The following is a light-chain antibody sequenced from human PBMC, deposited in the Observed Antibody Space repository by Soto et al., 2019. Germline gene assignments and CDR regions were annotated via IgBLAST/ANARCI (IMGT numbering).Light chain of an antibody. CDR1: QGIGNY. Sequence: DIQMTQSPSSLSASVGDRVTITCRASQGIGNYLAWFQKKPGKAPKSLIYGASTLHSGVPSKFSGSGSETDFTLTISSLQPEDFATYYCQQYNNYPPTFGGGTKVEIK. CDR2: GAS. V-gene: IGKV1-16*02. J-gene: IGKJ4*01. CDR3: QQYNNYPPT.